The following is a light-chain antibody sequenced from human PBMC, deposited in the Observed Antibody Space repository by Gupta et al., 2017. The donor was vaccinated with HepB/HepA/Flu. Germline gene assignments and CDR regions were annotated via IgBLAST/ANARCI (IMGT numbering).Light chain of an antibody. J-gene: IGKJ1*01. V-gene: IGKV4-1*01. Sequence: DIVMTQSPDSLAVSLGERATINCKSSQSVLYSSDNKNYLAWYQKKPGQPPKLLIYWASTRESGVPDRFSGSGSGIDFTLTISSLQAEDVAVYYCQQYYSSPRTFGQGTKVEIK. CDR2: WAS. CDR1: QSVLYSSDNKNY. CDR3: QQYYSSPRT.